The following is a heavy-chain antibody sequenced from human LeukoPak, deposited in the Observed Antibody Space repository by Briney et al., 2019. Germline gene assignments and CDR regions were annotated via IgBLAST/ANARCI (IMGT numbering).Heavy chain of an antibody. CDR3: ARESVASTNSYFYYMDV. D-gene: IGHD1-26*01. Sequence: GGSLRLSCVVSGFTFSDYTMHWVRQAPGKGLEYVAVISSDGSGTYYATSVRGRFTISRDNSNNALYLHMGNLRADDMGMYFCARESVASTNSYFYYMDVWGKGTTVTISS. CDR1: GFTFSDYT. CDR2: ISSDGSGT. V-gene: IGHV3-64*01. J-gene: IGHJ6*03.